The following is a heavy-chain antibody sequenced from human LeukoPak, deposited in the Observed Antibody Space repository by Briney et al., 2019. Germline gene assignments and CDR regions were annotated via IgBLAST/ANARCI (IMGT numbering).Heavy chain of an antibody. CDR2: ISSRGDST. Sequence: GGSLRLSYAAAGFIFSNYAMSWVRQVPGRGLEWVSTISSRGDSTYVADSVKGRFTISRDNSKNSLYLQMNTVRAEDTAVYQCVKGPRPDITVAHTVENWGQGTLVTVSS. CDR3: VKGPRPDITVAHTVEN. J-gene: IGHJ4*02. V-gene: IGHV3-23*01. D-gene: IGHD6-19*01. CDR1: GFIFSNYA.